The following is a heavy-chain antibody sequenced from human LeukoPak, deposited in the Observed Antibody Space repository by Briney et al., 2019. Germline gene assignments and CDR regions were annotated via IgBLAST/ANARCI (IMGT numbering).Heavy chain of an antibody. J-gene: IGHJ4*02. CDR2: ISGRGDST. CDR3: AKGAYYAD. D-gene: IGHD3-3*01. CDR1: GFTFSNSG. Sequence: GGTLRLSCAAPGFTFSNSGMKWVCQAPGKGLEWVSTISGRGDSTYYADSVKGRFTSSRDNSKNTLYLQMSSRRAEDTAVYYCAKGAYYADWGQGTLVTVSS. V-gene: IGHV3-23*01.